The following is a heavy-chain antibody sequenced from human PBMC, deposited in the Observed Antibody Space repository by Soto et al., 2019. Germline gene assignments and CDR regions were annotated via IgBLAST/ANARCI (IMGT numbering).Heavy chain of an antibody. CDR2: ISSSSTYI. Sequence: ESGGGLVKPGGSLRLSCAASGFTFSSYSMNWVRQAPGKGLEWVSSISSSSTYIYYADSVKGRFTISSYNAKNSLYLQMNSLRVEDTAVYYCARSPVEIVATSLYWFDSWGQGTLVTVSS. V-gene: IGHV3-21*01. J-gene: IGHJ5*01. CDR1: GFTFSSYS. D-gene: IGHD5-12*01. CDR3: ARSPVEIVATSLYWFDS.